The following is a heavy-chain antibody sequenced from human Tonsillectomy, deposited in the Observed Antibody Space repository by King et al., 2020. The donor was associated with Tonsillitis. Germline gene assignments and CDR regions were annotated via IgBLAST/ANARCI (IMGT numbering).Heavy chain of an antibody. V-gene: IGHV1-2*06. Sequence: QLVQSGAEVKKPGASVKVSCKTSGYTFTDYYFHWVRQAPGQGLEWMGRINPNSGGTNYAQKFQGRVTLTRDTSISTAYMELSRLRSDDTAVYYCASRGEWGAPFDNWGQGTLVTVSS. J-gene: IGHJ4*02. CDR3: ASRGEWGAPFDN. CDR2: INPNSGGT. CDR1: GYTFTDYY. D-gene: IGHD3-16*01.